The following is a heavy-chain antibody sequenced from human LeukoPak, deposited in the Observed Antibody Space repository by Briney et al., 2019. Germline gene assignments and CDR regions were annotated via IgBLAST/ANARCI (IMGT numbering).Heavy chain of an antibody. CDR2: IKQDGSEK. CDR3: ARARPRVVRGYSYGFSFDY. D-gene: IGHD5-18*01. CDR1: GLTFSSYW. J-gene: IGHJ4*02. V-gene: IGHV3-7*01. Sequence: PGGSLRLSCAASGLTFSSYWMSWVRQAPGKGLEWVANIKQDGSEKYYVDSVKGRFTISRDNAKNSLYLQMNSLRAEDTAVYYCARARPRVVRGYSYGFSFDYWGQGTLVTVSS.